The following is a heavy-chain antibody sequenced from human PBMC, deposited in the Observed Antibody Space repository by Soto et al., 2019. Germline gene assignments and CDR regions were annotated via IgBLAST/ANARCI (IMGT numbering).Heavy chain of an antibody. Sequence: QVQLVQSGAEVKKPGASVKVSCKASGYTFTDYYLHWVRQAPGQGLEWMGMINPSGGSTDYAQKGVGRVTLSRDTSPGTVYMELSSLRSEDTAVYYCARPPFPGCINAVCYPFDYWGQGTLVTVSS. CDR1: GYTFTDYY. D-gene: IGHD2-8*01. CDR2: INPSGGST. V-gene: IGHV1-46*01. CDR3: ARPPFPGCINAVCYPFDY. J-gene: IGHJ4*02.